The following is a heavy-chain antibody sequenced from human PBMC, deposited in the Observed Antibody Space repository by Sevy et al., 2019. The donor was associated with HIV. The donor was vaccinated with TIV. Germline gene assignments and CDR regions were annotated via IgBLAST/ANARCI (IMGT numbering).Heavy chain of an antibody. D-gene: IGHD1-26*01. Sequence: GGSLRLSCAASGFSFSNYAMHWVRQSPGKGLEWVAMISYDGINIDYADSVKGRFTLSRDNSKNTLFLQMNSLRAEDTALYYCARDLPHLLPWELSRGSDYWGQGTLVTVS. J-gene: IGHJ4*02. CDR1: GFSFSNYA. CDR2: ISYDGINI. CDR3: ARDLPHLLPWELSRGSDY. V-gene: IGHV3-30*04.